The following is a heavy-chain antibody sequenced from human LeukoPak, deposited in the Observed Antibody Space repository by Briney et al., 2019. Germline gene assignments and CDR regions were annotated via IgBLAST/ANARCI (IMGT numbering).Heavy chain of an antibody. CDR2: ISYDGSNK. V-gene: IGHV3-30*18. CDR3: AKDRGPGYWYFDL. CDR1: GFTLSTYS. J-gene: IGHJ2*01. D-gene: IGHD3-10*01. Sequence: GGSLRLSCAASGFTLSTYSMNWDRQAPGKGLEWVAVISYDGSNKYYADSVKGRSTISRDNSKNTLYLQMNSLRAEDTAVYYCAKDRGPGYWYFDLWGRGTLVTVSS.